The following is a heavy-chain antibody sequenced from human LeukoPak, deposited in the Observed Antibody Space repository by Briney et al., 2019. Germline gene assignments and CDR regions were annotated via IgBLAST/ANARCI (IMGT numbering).Heavy chain of an antibody. CDR1: GIAFSNSI. CDR2: MSYDGFSK. J-gene: IGHJ4*02. CDR3: AKGSRSRLQFLYFDY. V-gene: IGHV3-30*04. Sequence: GGSLRLSCVASGIAFSNSIMHWVRQAPGKGLEWVSAMSYDGFSKYYADSMKGRLTISRDDSKNTVYLQMKSLRPEDTAVYYCAKGSRSRLQFLYFDYWGQGTLVTVSS. D-gene: IGHD5-24*01.